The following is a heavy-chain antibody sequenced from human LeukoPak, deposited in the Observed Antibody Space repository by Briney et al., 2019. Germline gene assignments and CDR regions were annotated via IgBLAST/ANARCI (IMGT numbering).Heavy chain of an antibody. Sequence: GGSLRLSCAASGFTFSSYSMNWVSQAPGKGLEWVSYISSSRSAIYYAYSLKGRFTIPRDNAKNSLFLQMNSLRAEDTAVYYCARDFYDSSGYSVDYWGQGTLVTVSS. CDR2: ISSSRSAI. CDR3: ARDFYDSSGYSVDY. D-gene: IGHD3-22*01. J-gene: IGHJ4*02. CDR1: GFTFSSYS. V-gene: IGHV3-48*01.